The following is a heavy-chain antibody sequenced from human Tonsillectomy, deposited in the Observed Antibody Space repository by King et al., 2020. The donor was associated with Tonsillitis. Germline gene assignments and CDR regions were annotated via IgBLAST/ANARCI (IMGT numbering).Heavy chain of an antibody. CDR1: GLTFSTYY. D-gene: IGHD3-10*01. Sequence: VQLVESGGGLVQPGGSVRLSCSASGLTFSTYYIVWVRQAPGKGLEFISAISSGGTSTYYVDSVKGRFTISRDNSKKTLYLQMSSLTSEDTAMYYFVKGNYYGSGKYSFDYWGQGTLVTVSS. CDR3: VKGNYYGSGKYSFDY. J-gene: IGHJ4*02. V-gene: IGHV3-64D*06. CDR2: ISSGGTST.